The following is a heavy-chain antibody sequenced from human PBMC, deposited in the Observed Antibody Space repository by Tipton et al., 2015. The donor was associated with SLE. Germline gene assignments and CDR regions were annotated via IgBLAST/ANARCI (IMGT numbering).Heavy chain of an antibody. V-gene: IGHV4-34*01. D-gene: IGHD6-6*01. Sequence: LRLSCAVYGGSFSGYYWSWIRQPPGKGLEWIGEINHSGSTNYNPSLKSRVTISVDTSKNQFSLKLSSVTAADTAVYYCARGLLSSSSAGYYFDYWGQGTLVTVSS. J-gene: IGHJ4*02. CDR1: GGSFSGYY. CDR2: INHSGST. CDR3: ARGLLSSSSAGYYFDY.